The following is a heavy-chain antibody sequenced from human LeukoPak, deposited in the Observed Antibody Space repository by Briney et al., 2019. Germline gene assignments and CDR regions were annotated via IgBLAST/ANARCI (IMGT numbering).Heavy chain of an antibody. D-gene: IGHD2-2*01. CDR3: ARQGARYCSSTSCFGDP. CDR2: IYPGDSDT. J-gene: IGHJ5*02. CDR1: GYSFTSYW. V-gene: IGHV5-51*01. Sequence: GESLKISCKGSGYSFTSYWIGWVRPMPGKGLEWMGIIYPGDSDTRYSPSFQGQVTISADKSISTAYLQWSSLKASDTAMYYCARQGARYCSSTSCFGDPWGQGTLVTVSS.